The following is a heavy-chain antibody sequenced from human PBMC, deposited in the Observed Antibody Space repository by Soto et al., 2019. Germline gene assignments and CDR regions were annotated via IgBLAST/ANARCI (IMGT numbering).Heavy chain of an antibody. Sequence: ASVKVSCKVSGYTLTELSMHWVRQATGQGLEWMGWKNPNSGNTGYAQKFQGRVTMTRNTSISTAYMELSSLRSEDTAVYYCARYCSGGSCNYYYYMDVWGKGTTVTVSS. V-gene: IGHV1-8*01. J-gene: IGHJ6*03. CDR1: GYTLTELS. D-gene: IGHD2-15*01. CDR3: ARYCSGGSCNYYYYMDV. CDR2: KNPNSGNT.